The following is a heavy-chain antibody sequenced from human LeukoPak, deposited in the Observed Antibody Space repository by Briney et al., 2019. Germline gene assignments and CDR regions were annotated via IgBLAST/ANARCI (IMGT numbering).Heavy chain of an antibody. J-gene: IGHJ4*02. CDR2: IYYSGST. V-gene: IGHV4-39*01. CDR3: ARSPVAYFDY. Sequence: SGPTLVNPTQTLTLTCTFSGFSLSTSAMRVSWIRQPPGKGLEWIGSIYYSGSTYYNPSLKSRVTISVDTSKNQFSLKLSSVTAADTAVYYCARSPVAYFDYWGQGTLVTVSS. CDR1: GFSLSTSAMR.